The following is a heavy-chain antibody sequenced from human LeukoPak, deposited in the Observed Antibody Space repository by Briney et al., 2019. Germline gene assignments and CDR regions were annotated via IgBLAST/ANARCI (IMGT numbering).Heavy chain of an antibody. Sequence: PSETLSLTCTVSGGSISNYYWNWIRQPPGKGLEWIGYIYYSGSTNYNPSLKSRVTISVDTSKNQFSLKLSSVTAADTAVYYCARGRSSSGYYSVTGRFDYWGQGTLVTVSS. CDR1: GGSISNYY. CDR3: ARGRSSSGYYSVTGRFDY. D-gene: IGHD3-22*01. J-gene: IGHJ4*02. V-gene: IGHV4-59*12. CDR2: IYYSGST.